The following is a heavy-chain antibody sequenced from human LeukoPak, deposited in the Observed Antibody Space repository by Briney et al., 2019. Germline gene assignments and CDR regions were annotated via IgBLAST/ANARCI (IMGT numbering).Heavy chain of an antibody. D-gene: IGHD5-18*01. CDR1: GFTFSSYA. V-gene: IGHV3-30-3*01. CDR2: ISYDGSNK. Sequence: GGSLRLSCAASGFTFSSYAMHWVRQAPGKGLEWVAVISYDGSNKYYADSVKGRFTISRDNSKNTLYLQTNSLRAEDTAVYYCARAFRGYSYGYEAIDYWGQGTLVTVSS. CDR3: ARAFRGYSYGYEAIDY. J-gene: IGHJ4*02.